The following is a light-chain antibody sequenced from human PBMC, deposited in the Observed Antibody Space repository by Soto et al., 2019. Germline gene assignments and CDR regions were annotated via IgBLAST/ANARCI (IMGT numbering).Light chain of an antibody. V-gene: IGKV3-15*01. CDR3: QQYNSWPPS. Sequence: EIVMTQSPAILSVSPGERATLSCRASQSVSSNLAWYQQKPGQAPRLLIYGASTRATGIPARFSGSGSGTEFTLTISSLQSEDFAIYYCQQYNSWPPSFGQGTKLEIK. CDR1: QSVSSN. CDR2: GAS. J-gene: IGKJ2*01.